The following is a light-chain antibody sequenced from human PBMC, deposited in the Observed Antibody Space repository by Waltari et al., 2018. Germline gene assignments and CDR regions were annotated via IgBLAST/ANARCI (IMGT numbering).Light chain of an antibody. Sequence: QSALTQPASVSGSPGQSITISCTGTSSDIGVFNSVSWYQQVPGNAPKLMIYDVSNRPSGVSSRFSGSKSGNTASLTISGLQAEDEADYFCSSYIDSSTLELFGGGTSLTVL. CDR3: SSYIDSSTLEL. CDR2: DVS. V-gene: IGLV2-14*03. J-gene: IGLJ2*01. CDR1: SSDIGVFNS.